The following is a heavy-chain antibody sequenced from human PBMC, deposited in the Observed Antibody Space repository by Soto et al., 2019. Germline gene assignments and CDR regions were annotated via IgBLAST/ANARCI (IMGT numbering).Heavy chain of an antibody. J-gene: IGHJ5*02. Sequence: ASVKICCKASGYTFTSYGIHWVRQAPGQRLEWMGWINAANGDTKYSPKFQGRVTITRDTSASTAYMELSSLRSEDTAVYYCVRRHVSSTGLDWFDPWGQGTLVTVSS. CDR2: INAANGDT. CDR3: VRRHVSSTGLDWFDP. D-gene: IGHD1-1*01. V-gene: IGHV1-3*01. CDR1: GYTFTSYG.